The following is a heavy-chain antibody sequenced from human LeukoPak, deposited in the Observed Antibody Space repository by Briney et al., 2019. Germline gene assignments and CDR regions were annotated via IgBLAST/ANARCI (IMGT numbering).Heavy chain of an antibody. CDR1: GFTFSSYA. CDR3: ARDRHSSGRGGYFDY. V-gene: IGHV3-30*04. J-gene: IGHJ4*02. D-gene: IGHD6-19*01. Sequence: PGRSLRLSCAASGFTFSSYAMHWVRQAPGKGLEWVAVISYDGSNKYYADSVKGRFTISRDNSKNTLYLQMNSLRAEDRAVYYCARDRHSSGRGGYFDYWGQGTLVTVSS. CDR2: ISYDGSNK.